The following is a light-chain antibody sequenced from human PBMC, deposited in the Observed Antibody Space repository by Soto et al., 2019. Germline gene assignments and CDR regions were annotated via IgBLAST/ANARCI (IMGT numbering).Light chain of an antibody. J-gene: IGKJ4*01. V-gene: IGKV3-11*01. CDR1: QSVGNF. CDR2: DAS. CDR3: QQRSSWPRLT. Sequence: EIVLSQSPATLSLSPGERATLSCRASQSVGNFLAWYQQKPGQAPRLLIYDASTRATGIPVRFSGSGSGTDSTLTISSLEPEDFAVYFCQQRSSWPRLTFGGGTKVEIK.